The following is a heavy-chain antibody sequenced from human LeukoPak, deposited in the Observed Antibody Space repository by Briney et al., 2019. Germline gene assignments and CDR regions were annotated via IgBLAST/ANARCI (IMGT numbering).Heavy chain of an antibody. V-gene: IGHV3-11*03. Sequence: GGSLRLSCAASGFSFSDYYMSWMRQAPGKGLEWVSYISSSSSYTNYADSVKGRFTISRDNAKNSLYLQMNSLRAEDTAVYYCARSGYCGGDCFYYFDYWGQGTLVTVSS. CDR1: GFSFSDYY. D-gene: IGHD2-21*02. CDR3: ARSGYCGGDCFYYFDY. J-gene: IGHJ4*02. CDR2: ISSSSSYT.